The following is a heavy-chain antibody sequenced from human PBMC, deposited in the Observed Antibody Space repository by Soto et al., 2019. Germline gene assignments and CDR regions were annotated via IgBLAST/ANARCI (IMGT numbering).Heavy chain of an antibody. Sequence: GASVKVSCEASGYTFTNYGLSWVRQAPGQGLEWMGWISAYNGNTKYAQKLQGRVTMTTDTPTSTAYMELRSLRSDDTAVYYCARGVGSGSYYNQYNWFDPWGQGTLVTVSS. CDR1: GYTFTNYG. V-gene: IGHV1-18*01. CDR3: ARGVGSGSYYNQYNWFDP. J-gene: IGHJ5*02. CDR2: ISAYNGNT. D-gene: IGHD3-10*01.